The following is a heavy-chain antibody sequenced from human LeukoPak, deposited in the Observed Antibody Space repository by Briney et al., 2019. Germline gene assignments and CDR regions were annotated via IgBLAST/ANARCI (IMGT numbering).Heavy chain of an antibody. V-gene: IGHV4-34*01. D-gene: IGHD3-3*02. Sequence: PSETLSLTCAVYGGSFSGYYWSWIRQPPGKGLEWIGEINHSGSTNYNPSLKSRVTISVDTSKNQFSLKLSFVTAADTAVYYCARVSTLDDWFDPWGQGTLVTVSS. CDR1: GGSFSGYY. CDR2: INHSGST. J-gene: IGHJ5*02. CDR3: ARVSTLDDWFDP.